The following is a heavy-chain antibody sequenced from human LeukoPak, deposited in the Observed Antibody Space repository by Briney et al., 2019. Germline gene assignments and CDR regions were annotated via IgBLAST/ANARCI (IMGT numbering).Heavy chain of an antibody. Sequence: ASVKVSCKASGYTFTSYAMHWGRQAPGQRLEWMGWINAGNGNTKYSQKFQGRVTITRDTSASTAYMELSSLRSEDTAVYYCARAEYSITMVRGVIQFLDYWGQGTLVTVSS. CDR3: ARAEYSITMVRGVIQFLDY. D-gene: IGHD3-10*01. V-gene: IGHV1-3*01. J-gene: IGHJ4*02. CDR1: GYTFTSYA. CDR2: INAGNGNT.